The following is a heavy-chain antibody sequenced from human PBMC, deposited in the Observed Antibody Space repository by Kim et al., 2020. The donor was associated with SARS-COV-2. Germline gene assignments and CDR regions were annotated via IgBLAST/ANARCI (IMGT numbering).Heavy chain of an antibody. CDR3: AREHYGSGTYYNLGSVIDY. CDR1: GFTFSNYD. D-gene: IGHD3-10*01. CDR2: ISSSSYTI. V-gene: IGHV3-48*01. Sequence: GGSLRLSCAASGFTFSNYDMNWVRQAPGKGLEWISYISSSSYTIFYADSVKGRFTASRDKAKNSLYLLMNNLTAEDTAVYYCAREHYGSGTYYNLGSVIDYWGNGTLVTVSS. J-gene: IGHJ4*01.